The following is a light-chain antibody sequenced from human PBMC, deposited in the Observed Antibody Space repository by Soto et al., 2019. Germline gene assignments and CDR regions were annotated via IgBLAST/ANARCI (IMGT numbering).Light chain of an antibody. CDR1: RDIGND. Sequence: IQMTQSPLSLSASVGDRVIITCRASRDIGNDLGRYQQKPGKAPKLLIFAASTLHSGVPSRFSGSGSGTVFTLTSSSLHPEDFATYFCLQDYDLPRTFGQGTTV. CDR2: AAS. J-gene: IGKJ1*01. CDR3: LQDYDLPRT. V-gene: IGKV1-6*01.